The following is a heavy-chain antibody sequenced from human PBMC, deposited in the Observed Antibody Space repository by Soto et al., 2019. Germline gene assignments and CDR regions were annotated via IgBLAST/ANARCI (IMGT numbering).Heavy chain of an antibody. CDR3: ARERPTRTPQLELRRDAFDI. V-gene: IGHV1-2*04. Sequence: ASVKVSCKASGYTFTGYYMHWVRQAPGQGLEWMGWINPNSGGTNYAQKFQGWVTMTRDTSISTAYMELSRLRSDDTAVYYCARERPTRTPQLELRRDAFDIWGQGTMVTVSS. D-gene: IGHD1-7*01. CDR1: GYTFTGYY. CDR2: INPNSGGT. J-gene: IGHJ3*02.